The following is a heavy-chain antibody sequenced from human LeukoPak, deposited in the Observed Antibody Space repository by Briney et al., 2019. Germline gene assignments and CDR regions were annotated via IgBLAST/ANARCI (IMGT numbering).Heavy chain of an antibody. CDR2: IYYSGST. CDR3: ANIIVGAIS. CDR1: GGSISSSSYY. V-gene: IGHV4-39*01. D-gene: IGHD1-26*01. J-gene: IGHJ5*02. Sequence: PSETLSLTCTVSGGSISSSSYYWGWIRRPPGKGLEWIGSIYYSGSTYYNPSLKSRVTISVDTSKNQFSLKLSSVTAADTAVYYCANIIVGAISWGQGTLVTVSS.